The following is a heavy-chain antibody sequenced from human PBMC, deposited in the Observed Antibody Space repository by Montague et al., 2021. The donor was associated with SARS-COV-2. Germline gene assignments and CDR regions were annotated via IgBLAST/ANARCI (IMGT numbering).Heavy chain of an antibody. J-gene: IGHJ4*02. CDR1: GFSFSSSV. D-gene: IGHD1-1*01. CDR2: IRSDGSHI. V-gene: IGHV3-33*01. CDR3: ARENDRKFDFDF. Sequence: SLRLSCAASGFSFSSSVMHWVRQAPGKGLEWVTVIRSDGSHISYVDSVRGRFTVSRDNSNNILYLQMNSLKVDDTAVYYCARENDRKFDFDFWGQGTLVTVSS.